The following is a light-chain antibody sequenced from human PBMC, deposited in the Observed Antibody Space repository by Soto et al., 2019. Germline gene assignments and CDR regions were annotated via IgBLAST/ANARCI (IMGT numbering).Light chain of an antibody. CDR3: QQDNDRPLT. CDR1: QRIVTH. Sequence: EIVLTQSPATLSVSPGERATLSCRASQRIVTHLAWYQQKPGQAPRLLIHGASTRATGIPARFSGSGFGTEFTLTIISRQSADAAVYWCQQDNDRPLTFGGGTKVEI. CDR2: GAS. J-gene: IGKJ4*01. V-gene: IGKV3D-15*01.